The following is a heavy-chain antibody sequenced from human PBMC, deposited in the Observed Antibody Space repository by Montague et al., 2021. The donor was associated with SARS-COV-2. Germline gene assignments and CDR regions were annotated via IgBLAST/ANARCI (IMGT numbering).Heavy chain of an antibody. J-gene: IGHJ4*02. Sequence: SLRLSWAASGFSFSTFWMTWVRQAPGKGLEWVASIKPDGSDKYYVESVKGRFTISRDNARNSLYPQLNNLRAEDTAVYYCARDPNWGAHWGQGNLVTVSS. CDR2: IKPDGSDK. D-gene: IGHD7-27*01. V-gene: IGHV3-7*05. CDR3: ARDPNWGAH. CDR1: GFSFSTFW.